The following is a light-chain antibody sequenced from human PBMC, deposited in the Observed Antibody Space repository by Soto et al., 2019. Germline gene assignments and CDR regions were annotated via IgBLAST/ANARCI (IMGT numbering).Light chain of an antibody. CDR2: AAS. V-gene: IGKV1-27*01. CDR1: QGIIDY. CDR3: QKYDTAPQT. Sequence: DIQMTQSPSSLSASVGDTVTITCRASQGIIDYLAWYQQRPGKVPKLLIYAASTLQTGVTSRFSGSGAGTDFTLTIRSLQPEDVATYYCQKYDTAPQTFGPGTKVEIK. J-gene: IGKJ1*01.